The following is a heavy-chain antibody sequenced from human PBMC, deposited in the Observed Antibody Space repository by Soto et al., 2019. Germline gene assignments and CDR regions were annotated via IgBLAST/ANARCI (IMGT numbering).Heavy chain of an antibody. D-gene: IGHD3-22*01. V-gene: IGHV4-34*01. CDR2: INHSGST. CDR3: ARGKIYYRHNWLDS. Sequence: SETLSLTCAVYGGSFSGYYWSWIRQPPGKGLEWIGEINHSGSTNYNPSLKSRVTISVDTSKNQFSLKLSSVTAADTAVYYCARGKIYYRHNWLDSCGPGTMLTVYS. J-gene: IGHJ5*01. CDR1: GGSFSGYY.